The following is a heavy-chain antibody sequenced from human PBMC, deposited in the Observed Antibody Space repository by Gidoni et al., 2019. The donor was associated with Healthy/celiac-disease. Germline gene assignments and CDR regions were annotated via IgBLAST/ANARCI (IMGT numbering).Heavy chain of an antibody. CDR3: ARRIGYCSSTSCAWRWFDP. D-gene: IGHD2-2*01. J-gene: IGHJ5*02. CDR1: GGSISNSSYY. V-gene: IGHV4-39*01. Sequence: QLQLQESGPGLVKPSETLSLTCTVYGGSISNSSYYWGWIRQPPGKGLEWIGSIYYSGSTYYNPSLKSRVTISVDTSKNQFSLKLSSVTAADTAVYYCARRIGYCSSTSCAWRWFDPWGQGTLVTVSS. CDR2: IYYSGST.